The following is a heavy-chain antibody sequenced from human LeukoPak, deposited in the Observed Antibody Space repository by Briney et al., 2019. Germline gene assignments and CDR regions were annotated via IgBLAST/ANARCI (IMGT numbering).Heavy chain of an antibody. CDR3: ARTYYYYGMDV. J-gene: IGHJ6*02. CDR2: IYYSGST. CDR1: GGSISSYY. V-gene: IGHV4-59*01. Sequence: SETRSLTCTVSGGSISSYYWSRIRQPPGKGLEWIGYIYYSGSTNYNPSLKSRVTISVDTSKNQFSLKLSSVPAADTAVYYCARTYYYYGMDVWGQGTTVTVSS.